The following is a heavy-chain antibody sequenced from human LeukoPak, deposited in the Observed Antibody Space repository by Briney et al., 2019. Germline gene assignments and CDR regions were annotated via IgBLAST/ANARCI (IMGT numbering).Heavy chain of an antibody. J-gene: IGHJ4*02. D-gene: IGHD3-22*01. V-gene: IGHV3-7*01. CDR1: GFTFSSYW. CDR3: ASGLDYYDSSGYYGELGFDY. CDR2: IKQDGSEK. Sequence: GGSLRLSCAASGFTFSSYWMSWVRQAPGKGLEWVANIKQDGSEKYYVDSVKGRFTISRDSAKNSLYLQMNSLRAEDTAVYYCASGLDYYDSSGYYGELGFDYWGQGTLVTVSS.